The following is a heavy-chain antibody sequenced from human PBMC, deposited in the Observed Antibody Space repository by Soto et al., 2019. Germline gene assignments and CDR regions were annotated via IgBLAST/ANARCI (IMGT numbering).Heavy chain of an antibody. CDR2: FSGSGSNT. D-gene: IGHD1-26*01. Sequence: LRLSCAASGFTFPSYAMSWVRLTPGKGLEWVSAFSGSGSNTFYADSVRGRFTLSRDNPKNTVLLQMNNLRAEDTAVYFCARYRANFDYWGQRTRVTVSS. CDR1: GFTFPSYA. V-gene: IGHV3-23*01. J-gene: IGHJ4*02. CDR3: ARYRANFDY.